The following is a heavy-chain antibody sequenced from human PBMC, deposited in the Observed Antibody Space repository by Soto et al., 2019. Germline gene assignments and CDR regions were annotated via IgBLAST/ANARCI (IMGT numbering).Heavy chain of an antibody. CDR1: GFSFRSYA. D-gene: IGHD2-15*01. CDR2: ISYDGSKK. J-gene: IGHJ3*02. CDR3: AKSFGAIAATAFDI. V-gene: IGHV3-30*18. Sequence: QEQLVESGGGVVQPGTSLRLSCAASGFSFRSYAMHWVRQAPGKGLEWVAVISYDGSKKYYADSVKGRFTISRDNSKNTLYLQMNSLRPEDTAVYYCAKSFGAIAATAFDIWGQGKMVTVSS.